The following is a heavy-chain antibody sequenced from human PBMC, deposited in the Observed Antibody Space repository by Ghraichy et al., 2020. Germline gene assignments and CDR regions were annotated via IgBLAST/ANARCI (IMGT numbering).Heavy chain of an antibody. D-gene: IGHD6-13*01. V-gene: IGHV3-74*01. CDR2: ISSDDFDI. J-gene: IGHJ5*01. Sequence: GGSLRLSCTASGLIFRNYWMHWVRQVPGEGLVWVSRISSDDFDIDYAESVKGRFTISRDNAKNTVFLQMQSLRAEDSALYYCATGWYSRGWFSSWGQGALVSVSS. CDR3: ATGWYSRGWFSS. CDR1: GLIFRNYW.